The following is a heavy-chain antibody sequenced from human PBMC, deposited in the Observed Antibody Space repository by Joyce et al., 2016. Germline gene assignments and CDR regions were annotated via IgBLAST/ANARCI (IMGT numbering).Heavy chain of an antibody. CDR1: GYTFTDYY. Sequence: QVQLVQSGAEVKKPGASVKVSCKASGYTFTDYYIHWGRQAPGKGLEWMGGINLNSGVTEYPQKFQGRVTMTRDTSIRTAYMELTGLRSDDTAVYYCARGDPRTSSPLFWYFALWGRGTLVTVSS. CDR3: ARGDPRTSSPLFWYFAL. D-gene: IGHD2-2*01. V-gene: IGHV1-2*02. CDR2: INLNSGVT. J-gene: IGHJ2*01.